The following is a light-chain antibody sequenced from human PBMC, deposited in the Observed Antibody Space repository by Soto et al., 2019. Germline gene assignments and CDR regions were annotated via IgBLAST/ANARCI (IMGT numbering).Light chain of an antibody. V-gene: IGKV3-11*01. CDR3: QQRSSWPFT. CDR2: STS. J-gene: IGKJ3*01. CDR1: QSIGSY. Sequence: ELVLTQSPATLSLSPGERATLSCRASQSIGSYLGWYQQKPGQAPRLLIYSTSNRATDIPARFSGSGSGTDFTLTISSLETEDFALYYCQQRSSWPFTFGPGTRVDVK.